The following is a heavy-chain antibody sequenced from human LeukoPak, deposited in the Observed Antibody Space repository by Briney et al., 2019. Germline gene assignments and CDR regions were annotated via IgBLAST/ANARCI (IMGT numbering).Heavy chain of an antibody. D-gene: IGHD3-16*02. V-gene: IGHV3-7*01. CDR2: IKQDGSEK. CDR1: GFTFSSYW. J-gene: IGHJ4*02. CDR3: ARDLPRYDYVWGSYRHDY. Sequence: GGSLRLSCAASGFTFSSYWMSWVRQAPGKGLEWVANIKQDGSEKYYVDSVKGRFTISRDNAKNSLYLQMNSLRAEDTAVYYCARDLPRYDYVWGSYRHDYWGQGTLVTVSS.